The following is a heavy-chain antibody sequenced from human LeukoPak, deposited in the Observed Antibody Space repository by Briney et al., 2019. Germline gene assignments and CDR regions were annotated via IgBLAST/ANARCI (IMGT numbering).Heavy chain of an antibody. CDR1: GYTFTSYA. Sequence: EASVKVSRKASGYTFTSYAMNWVRQAPGQGLEWMGWINTNTGNPTYAQGFTGRFVFSLDTSVSTAYLQISSLKAEDTAVYYCARSQTYYYDSSGYFDYWGQGTLVTVSS. V-gene: IGHV7-4-1*02. D-gene: IGHD3-22*01. J-gene: IGHJ4*02. CDR3: ARSQTYYYDSSGYFDY. CDR2: INTNTGNP.